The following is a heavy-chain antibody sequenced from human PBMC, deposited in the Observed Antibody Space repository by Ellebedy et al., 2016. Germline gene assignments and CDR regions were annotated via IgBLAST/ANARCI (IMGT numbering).Heavy chain of an antibody. V-gene: IGHV4-39*07. CDR3: ASYDILTGYLDAFDI. Sequence: SETLSLXXTISGGSISSSSYYWGWIRQPPGKGLEWIGSIYYSGSTYYNPSLKSRVTISVDTSKNQFSLKLSSVTAADTAVYYCASYDILTGYLDAFDIWGQGTMVTVSS. D-gene: IGHD3-9*01. CDR1: GGSISSSSYY. CDR2: IYYSGST. J-gene: IGHJ3*02.